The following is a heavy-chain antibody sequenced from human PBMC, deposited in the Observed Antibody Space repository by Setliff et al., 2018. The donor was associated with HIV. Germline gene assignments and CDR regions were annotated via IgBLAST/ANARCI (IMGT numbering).Heavy chain of an antibody. CDR2: TYPGDSTT. CDR1: GYSFTSYW. V-gene: IGHV5-51*01. CDR3: ARHDYSDSRGYFDS. J-gene: IGHJ4*02. Sequence: GESLKISCKGSGYSFTSYWIGWVRQMPGKGLEWMGVTYPGDSTTRYSPSLEGHVTFSVDTSISTAYLQWNSLNASDTAIYYCARHDYSDSRGYFDSWGQGTLVTVSS. D-gene: IGHD3-22*01.